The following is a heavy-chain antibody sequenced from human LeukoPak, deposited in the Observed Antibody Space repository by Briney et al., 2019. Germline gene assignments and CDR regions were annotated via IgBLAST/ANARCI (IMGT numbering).Heavy chain of an antibody. CDR1: GFSFSGHW. Sequence: GGSLRVSCTASGFSFSGHWMHWARQLPGKGLVWVSRISPTGSTTSYADSVKGRFTVSRDNAKNTLYLQVNNLRAEDTAVYYCARGPNSNWSGLDFWGQGTLLTVSS. D-gene: IGHD6-6*01. CDR2: ISPTGSTT. J-gene: IGHJ4*02. CDR3: ARGPNSNWSGLDF. V-gene: IGHV3-74*01.